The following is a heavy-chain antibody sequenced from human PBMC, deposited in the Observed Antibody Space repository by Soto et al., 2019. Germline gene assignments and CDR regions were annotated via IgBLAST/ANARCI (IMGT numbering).Heavy chain of an antibody. CDR2: INHSGST. J-gene: IGHJ4*02. CDR1: GGSFSGYY. V-gene: IGHV4-34*01. CDR3: ARGAAILFYYFDF. Sequence: WETLSLTCAVYGGSFSGYYWSWIRQPPGKGLEWIGEINHSGSTNYNPSLKSRVSISVDTSKNQFSLSMTSVTAADTAVYYCARGAAILFYYFDFWGQGTLVTVSS. D-gene: IGHD2-2*02.